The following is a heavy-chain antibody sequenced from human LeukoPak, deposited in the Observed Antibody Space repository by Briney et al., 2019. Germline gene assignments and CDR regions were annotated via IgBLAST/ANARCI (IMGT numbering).Heavy chain of an antibody. V-gene: IGHV4-39*01. Sequence: SETLSLTCTVSGGSISSSSYYWGWIRQPPGKGLEWIGSIYYSGSTYYNPSLKSRVTISVDTSKNQFSLKLSSVTAADTAVYYCARHFKGRGMATITRGTPFDYWGQGTLVTVSP. J-gene: IGHJ4*02. CDR3: ARHFKGRGMATITRGTPFDY. CDR1: GGSISSSSYY. D-gene: IGHD5-24*01. CDR2: IYYSGST.